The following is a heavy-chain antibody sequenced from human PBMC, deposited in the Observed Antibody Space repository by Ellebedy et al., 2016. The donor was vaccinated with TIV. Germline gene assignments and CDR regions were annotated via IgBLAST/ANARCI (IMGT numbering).Heavy chain of an antibody. D-gene: IGHD3-22*01. Sequence: GESLKISCAASGFTFSSYAMHWVRQAPGKGLEWVAVISYDGSNKYYADSVKGRFTISRDNSKNTLYLQMNSLRAEDTAVYYCARVYYDSSGYYYYYGMDVWGQGTTVTVSS. V-gene: IGHV3-30-3*01. CDR3: ARVYYDSSGYYYYYGMDV. J-gene: IGHJ6*02. CDR1: GFTFSSYA. CDR2: ISYDGSNK.